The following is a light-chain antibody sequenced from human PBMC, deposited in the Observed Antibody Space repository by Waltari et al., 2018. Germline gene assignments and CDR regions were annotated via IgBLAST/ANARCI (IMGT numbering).Light chain of an antibody. Sequence: SYELTQPRSLSVSPGQQAIITCSGEKLAKNYASWYQQRPGQSPVLVIYQDNNRPSVIPERFSGSGSGTTATLTISGTQVGDEADYYCQTYDGTTILFGGGTKLTVL. CDR1: KLAKNY. CDR2: QDN. J-gene: IGLJ2*01. CDR3: QTYDGTTIL. V-gene: IGLV3-1*01.